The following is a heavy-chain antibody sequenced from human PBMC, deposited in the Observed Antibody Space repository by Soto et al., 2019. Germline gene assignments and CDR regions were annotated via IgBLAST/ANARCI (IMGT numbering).Heavy chain of an antibody. CDR3: AREVGGNSSTDAFDI. D-gene: IGHD1-26*01. J-gene: IGHJ3*02. Sequence: QVQLQESGPGLVKPSETLSLTCTVSGGSVSTYYWSWIRQPPGKGLEWIGYIYHSGSTNYNPSLKSRVTISVDTSKNQFSLKLNSVTAADTAVYYCAREVGGNSSTDAFDIWGQGIMVTVSS. V-gene: IGHV4-59*02. CDR1: GGSVSTYY. CDR2: IYHSGST.